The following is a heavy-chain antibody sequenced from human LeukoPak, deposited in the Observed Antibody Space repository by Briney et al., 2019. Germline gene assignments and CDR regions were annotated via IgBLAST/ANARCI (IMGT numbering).Heavy chain of an antibody. CDR3: ARVSDIVVVVARGMGAFDI. J-gene: IGHJ3*02. V-gene: IGHV1-69*04. D-gene: IGHD2-15*01. CDR2: IIPILGIA. CDR1: GGTLSSYA. Sequence: RASVKVSCKASGGTLSSYAISWVRQAPGQGLEWMGRIIPILGIANYAQKFQGRVTITADKSTSTAYMELSSLRSEDTAVYYCARVSDIVVVVARGMGAFDIWGQGTMVTVSS.